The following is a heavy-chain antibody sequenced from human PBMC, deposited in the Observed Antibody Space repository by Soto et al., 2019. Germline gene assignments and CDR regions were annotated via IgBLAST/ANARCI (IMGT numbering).Heavy chain of an antibody. CDR2: INHSGST. J-gene: IGHJ4*02. D-gene: IGHD4-17*01. Sequence: QVQLQQWGAGLLKPSETLSLTCAVYGGSFSGYYWSWIRQPPGKGLEWIGEINHSGSTNYNPSLRSRVTISVDTSKNQFSLKLISVTAADTAVYYCSRSWVTTHNVDYWGQGTLVTVSS. CDR3: SRSWVTTHNVDY. CDR1: GGSFSGYY. V-gene: IGHV4-34*01.